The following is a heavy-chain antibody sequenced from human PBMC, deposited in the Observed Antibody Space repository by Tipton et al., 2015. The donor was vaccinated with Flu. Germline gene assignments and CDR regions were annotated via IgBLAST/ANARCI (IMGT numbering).Heavy chain of an antibody. CDR3: ARRAPAFDY. J-gene: IGHJ4*02. CDR2: IFYTGST. CDR1: NDSISSSPYY. V-gene: IGHV4-39*02. Sequence: GLVKPSETLSLTCSVSNDSISSSPYYWGWVRQPPGKGLEWIGMIFYTGSTYYKPSLYSRVSISLDTSKNHFSLRLSSVTAADTAVYYCARRAPAFDYWGRGVLVTVSS.